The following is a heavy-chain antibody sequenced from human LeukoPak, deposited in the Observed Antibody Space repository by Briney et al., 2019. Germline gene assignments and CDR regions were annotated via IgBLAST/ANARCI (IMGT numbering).Heavy chain of an antibody. D-gene: IGHD3-16*01. Sequence: GGSLRLSCAASGLTFSTYWFHWVRHAPGKGLVWVSRINSDGSNTTYADSVKGRFTISRDNAKNTLYMQMNGLRAEDTAVYYCTRDWGSRGSTNAFDIWGQGTMVTVSS. CDR1: GLTFSTYW. J-gene: IGHJ3*02. CDR2: INSDGSNT. CDR3: TRDWGSRGSTNAFDI. V-gene: IGHV3-74*03.